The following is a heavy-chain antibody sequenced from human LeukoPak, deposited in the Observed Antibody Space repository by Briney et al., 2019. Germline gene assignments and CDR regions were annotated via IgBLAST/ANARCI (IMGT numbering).Heavy chain of an antibody. CDR3: ARDSSLNIAAAGTFDY. Sequence: ASVKVSCKASGYTFTSYGISWVRQAPGQGLEWMGWISAYNGNTNYAQKLQGRVTMTTDTSTSTAYTELRSLRSDDTAVYYCARDSSLNIAAAGTFDYWGQGTLVTVSS. CDR1: GYTFTSYG. D-gene: IGHD6-13*01. J-gene: IGHJ4*02. CDR2: ISAYNGNT. V-gene: IGHV1-18*01.